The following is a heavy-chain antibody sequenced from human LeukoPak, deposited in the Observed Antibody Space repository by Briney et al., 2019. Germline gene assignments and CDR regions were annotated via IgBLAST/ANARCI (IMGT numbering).Heavy chain of an antibody. Sequence: SPSETLSLTCGVYGGSFSGYFWSWIRQPPEKGLEWIGEINHSGGTNYNQSLKSRVTISVDTSKYQFSLKLSSVTAADTAVYYCARHSRGAYCSSTSCQYYYYMDVWGKGTTVTISS. CDR3: ARHSRGAYCSSTSCQYYYYMDV. CDR2: INHSGGT. D-gene: IGHD2-2*01. V-gene: IGHV4-34*01. J-gene: IGHJ6*03. CDR1: GGSFSGYF.